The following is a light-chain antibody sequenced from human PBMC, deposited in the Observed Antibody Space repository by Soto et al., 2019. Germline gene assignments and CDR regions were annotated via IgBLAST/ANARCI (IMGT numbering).Light chain of an antibody. CDR3: QQYKNWPPTWT. CDR2: SAS. CDR1: QSVDTN. J-gene: IGKJ1*01. Sequence: EIVMTHSPVTLSVSQGETATISCRASQSVDTNLAWYQQRPGQAPRLLINSASTRATGIPTRFSGSGSGTDFILTISSLQSEDSAVYYCQQYKNWPPTWTFGQGTKVDIK. V-gene: IGKV3-15*01.